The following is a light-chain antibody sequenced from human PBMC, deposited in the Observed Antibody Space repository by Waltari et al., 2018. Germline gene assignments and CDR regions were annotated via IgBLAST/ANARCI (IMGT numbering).Light chain of an antibody. Sequence: QSVLTQPPSVSGAPGQRVTISCTGSSSDIGAGNDVHWYQQLPETAPKLLIYRNNNRPSGVPDRFSASKSGTSASLAITGLQAEDEADYYCKSYDNGLSGYVFGTGTKVTVL. J-gene: IGLJ1*01. V-gene: IGLV1-40*01. CDR3: KSYDNGLSGYV. CDR2: RNN. CDR1: SSDIGAGND.